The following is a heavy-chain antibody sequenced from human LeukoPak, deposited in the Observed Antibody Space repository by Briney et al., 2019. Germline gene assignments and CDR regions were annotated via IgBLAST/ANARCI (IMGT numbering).Heavy chain of an antibody. CDR1: GGSFSGYY. CDR2: INHSGST. D-gene: IGHD6-6*01. CDR3: ARGSRQLGRVFRH. J-gene: IGHJ1*01. V-gene: IGHV4-34*01. Sequence: KPSETLSLTCAVYGGSFSGYYWSWIRQPPGKGLEWIGEINHSGSTNYNPSLKSRVTISVDTSKNQFSLKLSSVTAADTAVYYCARGSRQLGRVFRHWGQGTLVTVSS.